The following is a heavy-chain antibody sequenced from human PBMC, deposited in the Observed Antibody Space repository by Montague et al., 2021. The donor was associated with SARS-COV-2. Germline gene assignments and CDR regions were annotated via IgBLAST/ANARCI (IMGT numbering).Heavy chain of an antibody. D-gene: IGHD3-9*01. V-gene: IGHV4-61*01. CDR2: IYDSDTT. CDR3: ARAANILSGFYNHPFEY. Sequence: SETLSLTCTVSGGSVISDTYFWSWIRQPPPKGLEWIAYIYDSDTTNNNPSFWSRVSMSSDRSKNQFSLKLTSVTPADTAVYYCARAANILSGFYNHPFEYWGQGILVTVSS. CDR1: GGSVISDTYF. J-gene: IGHJ4*02.